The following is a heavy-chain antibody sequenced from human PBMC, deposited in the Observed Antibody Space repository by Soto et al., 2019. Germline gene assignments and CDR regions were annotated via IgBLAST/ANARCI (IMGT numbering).Heavy chain of an antibody. CDR2: MNPNSGNT. CDR1: GYTFTSYD. D-gene: IGHD3-3*01. V-gene: IGHV1-8*01. Sequence: ASVKVSCKASGYTFTSYDINWVRQATGQGLEWMGWMNPNSGNTGYAQKFQGRVTMTRNTSISTAYMELSSLRSEDTAVYYCARGYDFWSGTHLIMDVWGKGTTVTVSS. J-gene: IGHJ6*03. CDR3: ARGYDFWSGTHLIMDV.